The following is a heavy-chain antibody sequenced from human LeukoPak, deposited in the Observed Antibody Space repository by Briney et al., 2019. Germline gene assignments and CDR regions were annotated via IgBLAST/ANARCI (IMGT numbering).Heavy chain of an antibody. J-gene: IGHJ6*02. V-gene: IGHV3-48*03. CDR3: ARGLTIFGVVNEYGMDV. D-gene: IGHD3-3*01. Sequence: GGSLRLSCAASGFTSSSYEMNWVRQAPGKGLEWVSYISSSGSTIYYADSVKGRFTISRDNAKNSLYLQMSSLRAEDTAVYYCARGLTIFGVVNEYGMDVWGQGTTVTVSS. CDR1: GFTSSSYE. CDR2: ISSSGSTI.